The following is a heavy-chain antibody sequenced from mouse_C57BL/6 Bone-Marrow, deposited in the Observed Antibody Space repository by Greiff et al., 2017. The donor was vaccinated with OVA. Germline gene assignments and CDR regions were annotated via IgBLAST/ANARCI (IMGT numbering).Heavy chain of an antibody. CDR3: ARGFRIYYYGSIYAMDY. D-gene: IGHD1-1*01. J-gene: IGHJ4*01. CDR1: GYTFTSYW. V-gene: IGHV14-3*01. CDR2: IDPANGNT. Sequence: VQLQQPGAELLKPGASVKLSCKASGYTFTSYWMHWVKQRPGRGLEWIGRIDPANGNTKYAPKFQGKATITADTSSNTAYLQLSSLTSEDTAIYYCARGFRIYYYGSIYAMDYWGQGTSVTVSS.